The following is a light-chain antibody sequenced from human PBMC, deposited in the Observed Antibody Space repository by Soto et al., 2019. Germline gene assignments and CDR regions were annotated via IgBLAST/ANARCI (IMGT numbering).Light chain of an antibody. CDR2: ATS. CDR3: YQSGDRLPT. CDR1: QSVGNN. V-gene: IGKV3D-15*01. Sequence: EIVVTQSPATLPVSPGERATLSCRASQSVGNNFAGYQQKTGQAPRLLILATSTRATSLPPRFSGSGSGTESTHTCSSRQSKGCAVYYCYQSGDRLPTFGGG. J-gene: IGKJ4*01.